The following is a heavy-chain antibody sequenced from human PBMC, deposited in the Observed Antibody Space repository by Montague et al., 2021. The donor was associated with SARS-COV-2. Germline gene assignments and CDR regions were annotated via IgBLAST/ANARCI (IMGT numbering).Heavy chain of an antibody. CDR2: IDWDDDK. V-gene: IGHV2-70*11. Sequence: PALVKPTQTLTLTCTFSGFSLSTSGVGVGWIRQPPGKALEWLARIDWDDDKYYSISLKTRLTISKDTSKNQVVLRMTNMDPADTATYYCARNGVEPRGSGRYYSGNWLDPWGQGTLVTVSS. CDR1: GFSLSTSGVG. J-gene: IGHJ5*02. D-gene: IGHD3-10*01. CDR3: ARNGVEPRGSGRYYSGNWLDP.